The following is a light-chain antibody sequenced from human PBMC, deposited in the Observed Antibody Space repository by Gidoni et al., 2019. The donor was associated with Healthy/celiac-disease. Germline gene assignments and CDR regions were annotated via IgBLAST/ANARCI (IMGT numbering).Light chain of an antibody. J-gene: IGKJ2*01. CDR1: QSVLYSSNNKNY. V-gene: IGKV4-1*01. Sequence: DIVMTQSPDSLAVSLGERATINCKSSQSVLYSSNNKNYLAWYQQKPGQPPKLLIYWASTRESGVPDRFSGSGSGTDFTLTISSLQAEDVAVYYCQQYYSTVYTLGQGTKLEIK. CDR3: QQYYSTVYT. CDR2: WAS.